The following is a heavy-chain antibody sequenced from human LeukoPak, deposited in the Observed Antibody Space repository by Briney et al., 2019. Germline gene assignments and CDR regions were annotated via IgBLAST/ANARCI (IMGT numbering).Heavy chain of an antibody. CDR1: GFTFSDYN. J-gene: IGHJ6*03. V-gene: IGHV3-11*01. CDR2: ISRSGSTK. Sequence: GGSLRLSCAASGFTFSDYNMRWIRQAPGEGLEWVSSISRSGSTKYYADSVKGRFTISSDNAKNSLFLQMNSLRAEDTAVYYCARVLRYCSGGNCYSGGLGYMDVWGKGTTVTISS. D-gene: IGHD2-15*01. CDR3: ARVLRYCSGGNCYSGGLGYMDV.